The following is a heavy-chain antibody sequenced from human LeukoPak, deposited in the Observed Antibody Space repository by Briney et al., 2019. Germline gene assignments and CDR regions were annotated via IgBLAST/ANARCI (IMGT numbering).Heavy chain of an antibody. Sequence: SETLSLTCTVSGGSISSYYWSWIRQPPGKGLEWIGYIYYSGSTNYNPSLKSRVTISVDTSKNQFSLKLSSVTAADTAVYYCARDRLITIFGVVTEKFDYWGQGTQVTISS. CDR1: GGSISSYY. CDR2: IYYSGST. D-gene: IGHD3-3*01. V-gene: IGHV4-59*01. CDR3: ARDRLITIFGVVTEKFDY. J-gene: IGHJ4*02.